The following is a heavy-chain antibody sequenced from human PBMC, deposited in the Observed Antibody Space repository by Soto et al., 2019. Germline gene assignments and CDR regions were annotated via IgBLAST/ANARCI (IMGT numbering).Heavy chain of an antibody. D-gene: IGHD3-10*01. Sequence: QVQLVQSGAEMKKPGSSVKVSCQSSGGTFNTYAMNWVRQAPGQGPEWMGDISPMFGAANHAPKFQGRVTITADESTGTSYVQLSSLTSEDTALYFCAREVQVHTPAFVYWGQGTLVTVSS. J-gene: IGHJ4*02. CDR3: AREVQVHTPAFVY. CDR1: GGTFNTYA. CDR2: ISPMFGAA. V-gene: IGHV1-69*19.